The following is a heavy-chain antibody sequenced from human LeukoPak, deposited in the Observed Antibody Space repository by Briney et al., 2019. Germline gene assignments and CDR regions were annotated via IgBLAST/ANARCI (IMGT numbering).Heavy chain of an antibody. CDR1: GFTFSSYS. CDR2: ISSSGSDV. V-gene: IGHV3-21*01. CDR3: ASQSWLDY. D-gene: IGHD3-9*01. J-gene: IGHJ4*02. Sequence: SGGSLRLSCAASGFTFSSYSMNWVRQAPGKGLEWVSSISSSGSDVYYADSVKGRFTISRDSAKNSLYLQMNSLRAEDTAVYYCASQSWLDYWGQGTLVTVSS.